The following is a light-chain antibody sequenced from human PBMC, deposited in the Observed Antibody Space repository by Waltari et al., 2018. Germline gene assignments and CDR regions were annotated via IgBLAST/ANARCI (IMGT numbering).Light chain of an antibody. V-gene: IGLV2-14*03. CDR1: SSDVGGYNY. CDR3: SSYTSTSAIV. J-gene: IGLJ2*01. CDR2: DVT. Sequence: QSALTQPASVSGSPGQSITISCTGTSSDVGGYNYVSWYQHHPGKAPKLMIFDVTRWPSGGSNRVSGSKSGNTASLTISGLQAEDEADYYCSSYTSTSAIVFGGGTKVTVL.